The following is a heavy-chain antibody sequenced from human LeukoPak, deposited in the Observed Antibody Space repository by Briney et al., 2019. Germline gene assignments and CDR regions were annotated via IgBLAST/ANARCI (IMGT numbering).Heavy chain of an antibody. CDR1: GYTFTSYR. CDR3: ARDRGYLASEMFDP. CDR2: ISAYNGNT. J-gene: IGHJ5*02. D-gene: IGHD3-22*01. V-gene: IGHV1-18*01. Sequence: GASVKVSCKASGYTFTSYRISWVRQAPGQGLEWMGWISAYNGNTNYAQKLQGRVTMTTDTSTSTAYMELRSLRSDDTAVYYCARDRGYLASEMFDPWGQGTLVTVSS.